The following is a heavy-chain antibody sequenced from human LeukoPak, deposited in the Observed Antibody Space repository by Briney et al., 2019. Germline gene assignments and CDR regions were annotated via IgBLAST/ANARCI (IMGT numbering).Heavy chain of an antibody. CDR1: GFTFSSYG. CDR2: IWYDGSNK. D-gene: IGHD3-22*01. V-gene: IGHV3-33*01. Sequence: GGSLRLSCAASGFTFSSYGMHWVRQAPGKGLGWVAVIWYDGSNKYYADSVKGRFTISRDNSKNTLYLQMNSLRAEDTAVYYCARAPEVYYYDSSGYGGFDYWGQGTLVTVSS. CDR3: ARAPEVYYYDSSGYGGFDY. J-gene: IGHJ4*02.